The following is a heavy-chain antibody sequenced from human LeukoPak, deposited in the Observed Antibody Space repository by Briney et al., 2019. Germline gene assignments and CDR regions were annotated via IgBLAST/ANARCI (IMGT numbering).Heavy chain of an antibody. V-gene: IGHV1-69*04. D-gene: IGHD6-19*01. CDR3: ARDSIAVAGTRAYFDY. CDR1: GGTFSSYT. J-gene: IGHJ4*02. CDR2: IIPILGIA. Sequence: GASVKVSCKASGGTFSSYTISWVRQASGQGLEWMGRIIPILGIANYAQKFQGRVTITADKSTSTAYMELSSLRSEDTAVYYCARDSIAVAGTRAYFDYWGQGTLVTVSS.